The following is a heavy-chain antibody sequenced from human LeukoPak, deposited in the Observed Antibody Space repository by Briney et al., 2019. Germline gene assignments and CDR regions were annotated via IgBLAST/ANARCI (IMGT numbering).Heavy chain of an antibody. D-gene: IGHD2-8*01. CDR1: GFALKSYS. CDR3: AKTNRGLSGIDY. CDR2: ISSTSAYI. V-gene: IGHV3-21*01. Sequence: PGGSLRLSCAGSGFALKSYSLSWVRQAPGKGLEWVSSISSTSAYIYYADSVKGRFTISRDNAKNSLYLQMNSLRAEDTAVYYCAKTNRGLSGIDYWGQGSLVTVSS. J-gene: IGHJ4*02.